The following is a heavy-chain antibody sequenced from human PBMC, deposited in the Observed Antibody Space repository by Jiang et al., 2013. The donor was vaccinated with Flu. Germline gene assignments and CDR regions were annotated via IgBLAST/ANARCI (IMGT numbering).Heavy chain of an antibody. Sequence: VQLVESGPGLVKPSETLSLTCTVSGGSISSYYWSWIRQPPGKGLEWIGYIYYSGSTNYNPSLKSRVTISVDTSKNQFSLKLSSVTAADTAVYYCARSIAVGPFDIWGQGTMVTVSS. D-gene: IGHD6-19*01. J-gene: IGHJ3*02. CDR3: ARSIAVGPFDI. CDR2: IYYSGST. V-gene: IGHV4-59*01. CDR1: GGSISSYY.